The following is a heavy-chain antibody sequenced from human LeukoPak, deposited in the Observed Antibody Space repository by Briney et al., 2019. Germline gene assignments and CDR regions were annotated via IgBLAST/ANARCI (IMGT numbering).Heavy chain of an antibody. CDR2: IIPIFGIA. CDR3: ATRETQGDTAMVGIDY. V-gene: IGHV1-69*04. CDR1: GGVFSSYA. D-gene: IGHD5-18*01. Sequence: ASVKVSCKASGGVFSSYAISWVRQAPGQGLEWMGRIIPIFGIANYAQKFQGRVTITADKSTSTAYMELSSLRSEDTAVYYCATRETQGDTAMVGIDYWGQGTLVTVSS. J-gene: IGHJ4*02.